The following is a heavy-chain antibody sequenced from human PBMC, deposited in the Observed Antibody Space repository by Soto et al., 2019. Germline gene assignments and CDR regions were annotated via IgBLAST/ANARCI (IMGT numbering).Heavy chain of an antibody. CDR3: AKAHTFRFYYFTGGDY. J-gene: IGHJ4*02. CDR2: ISGSGGST. V-gene: IGHV3-23*01. CDR1: GFNFRLYP. D-gene: IGHD3-22*01. Sequence: EVQLLESGGGLVQPGGSLRLSCGASGFNFRLYPMAWVRQAPGKGLEWVSSISGSGGSTFYADSVKGRFTISRDNSKNTLYQQMDTLRAGDSAVYYCAKAHTFRFYYFTGGDYWGQGTLVTVSS.